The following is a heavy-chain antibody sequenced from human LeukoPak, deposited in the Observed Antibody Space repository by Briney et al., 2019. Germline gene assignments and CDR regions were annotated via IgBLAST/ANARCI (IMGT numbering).Heavy chain of an antibody. CDR1: GYTFTSYD. CDR2: MNPNSGNT. Sequence: GSVKVSCKASGYTFTSYDINWVRQATGQGLEWMGWMNPNSGNTGYAQKFQGRVTMTRNTSISTAYMELSSQRSEDTAVYYCARGLTDVLRYFDWLGTRYYFDYWGQGTLVTVSS. D-gene: IGHD3-9*01. CDR3: ARGLTDVLRYFDWLGTRYYFDY. J-gene: IGHJ4*02. V-gene: IGHV1-8*01.